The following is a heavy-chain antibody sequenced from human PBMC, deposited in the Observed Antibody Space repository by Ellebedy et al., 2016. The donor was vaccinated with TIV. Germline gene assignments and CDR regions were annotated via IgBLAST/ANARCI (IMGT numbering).Heavy chain of an antibody. CDR1: GFIFSSYA. D-gene: IGHD6-19*01. V-gene: IGHV3-64D*09. CDR3: ALVAGTYYFDC. Sequence: PGGSLRLSCSASGFIFSSYAMHWARQAPGKGLEYVLAISSTGGSTYYADSVKGRFTISRDNSKNTLYLQMSSLRPEDTAVYYCALVAGTYYFDCWGQGTLVTVSS. J-gene: IGHJ4*02. CDR2: ISSTGGST.